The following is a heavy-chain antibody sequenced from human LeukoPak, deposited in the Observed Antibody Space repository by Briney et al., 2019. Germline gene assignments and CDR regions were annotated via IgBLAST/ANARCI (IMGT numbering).Heavy chain of an antibody. CDR1: GFTFSHLW. J-gene: IGHJ4*02. Sequence: GGSLRLSCAASGFTFSHLWMTWVRQAPGKGLEWVGRIKSKVDGETRDYTAPVKGRFTISRDDSKNTLYLQMNSLKPEDTAMYYCTTDVPITFGGAIVHWGQGTLVTVSS. CDR2: IKSKVDGETR. CDR3: TTDVPITFGGAIVH. D-gene: IGHD3-16*02. V-gene: IGHV3-15*01.